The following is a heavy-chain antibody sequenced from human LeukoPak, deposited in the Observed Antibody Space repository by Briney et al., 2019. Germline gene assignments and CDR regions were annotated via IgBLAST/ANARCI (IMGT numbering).Heavy chain of an antibody. V-gene: IGHV4-4*02. CDR1: GGSISSSNW. CDR2: IYHSGST. D-gene: IGHD4-23*01. J-gene: IGHJ3*02. CDR3: ASSLPTVVKGKGGAFDI. Sequence: SGTLSLTCAVSGGSISSSNWWSWVRQPPGKGLEWIGEIYHSGSTNYNPSLKSRVTISVDKSKNQFSLKLSSVTAADTAVYYSASSLPTVVKGKGGAFDIWGQGTMVTVSS.